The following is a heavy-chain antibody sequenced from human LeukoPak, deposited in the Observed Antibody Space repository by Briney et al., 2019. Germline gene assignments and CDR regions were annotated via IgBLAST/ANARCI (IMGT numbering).Heavy chain of an antibody. Sequence: SQTLSLTCTVSGGSISSGGYYWSWIRQHSGKGLEWIGYIYYSGSTYYNPSLKSRVTISVDTSKNQFSLKLSSVTAADTAVYYCARESSSSSSWFDPWGQGTLVTVSS. CDR2: IYYSGST. CDR3: ARESSSSSSWFDP. V-gene: IGHV4-31*03. D-gene: IGHD6-6*01. CDR1: GGSISSGGYY. J-gene: IGHJ5*02.